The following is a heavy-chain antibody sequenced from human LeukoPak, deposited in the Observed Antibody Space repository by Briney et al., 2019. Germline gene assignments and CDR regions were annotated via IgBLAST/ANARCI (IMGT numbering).Heavy chain of an antibody. D-gene: IGHD6-19*01. Sequence: PSETLSLTCTVSGGSISSYYWSWIRQPPGKGLEWIGYLFYGGSTNHNPSLKSRVTISVDTSKNQFSLKLTSVTAADTAVYYCARDYIQWPLHYFDYWGQGILVTVSS. V-gene: IGHV4-59*01. CDR2: LFYGGST. CDR3: ARDYIQWPLHYFDY. CDR1: GGSISSYY. J-gene: IGHJ4*02.